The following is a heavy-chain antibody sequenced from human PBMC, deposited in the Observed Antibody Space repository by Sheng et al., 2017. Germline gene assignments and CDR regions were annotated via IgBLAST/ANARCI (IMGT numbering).Heavy chain of an antibody. J-gene: IGHJ5*02. V-gene: IGHV4-39*01. CDR3: ANGYYDFWSPHNWFDP. CDR2: IYYSGST. D-gene: IGHD3-3*01. Sequence: QLQLQESGPGLVKPSETLSLTCTVSGGSISSSSYYWGWIRQPPGKGLEWIGSIYYSGSTYYNPSLKSRVTISVDTSKNQFSLKLSSVTAADTAVYYCANGYYDFWSPHNWFDPWGPGNPGHRLL. CDR1: GGSISSSSYY.